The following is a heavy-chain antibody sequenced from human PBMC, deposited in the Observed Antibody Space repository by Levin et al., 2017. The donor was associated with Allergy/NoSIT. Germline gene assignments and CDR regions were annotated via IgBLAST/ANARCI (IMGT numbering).Heavy chain of an antibody. V-gene: IGHV3-9*01. CDR1: GFTFDDFA. CDR3: GKDRGMVAETMVGDCNGVDV. D-gene: IGHD1-26*01. J-gene: IGHJ6*02. CDR2: ISYNSGII. Sequence: PGGSLRLSCAASGFTFDDFAMHWVRQAPGRGLEWVACISYNSGIIAYADSVRGRFTISRDDATNSLFLQMNSLKPEDTALYYCGKDRGMVAETMVGDCNGVDVWGQGTTVAVSS.